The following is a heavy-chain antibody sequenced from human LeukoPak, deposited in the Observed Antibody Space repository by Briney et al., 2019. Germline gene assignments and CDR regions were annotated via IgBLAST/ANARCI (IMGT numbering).Heavy chain of an antibody. V-gene: IGHV4-59*08. D-gene: IGHD4-11*01. J-gene: IGHJ5*02. CDR1: GGSISSYY. CDR2: IYYSGST. CDR3: ARVTTVTTGARFDP. Sequence: SETLSLTCTVSGGSISSYYWSWIRQPPGKGLEWIGYIYYSGSTNHNPSLKSRVTISVDTSKNQFSLKLSSVTAADTAVYYCARVTTVTTGARFDPWGQGTLVTVSS.